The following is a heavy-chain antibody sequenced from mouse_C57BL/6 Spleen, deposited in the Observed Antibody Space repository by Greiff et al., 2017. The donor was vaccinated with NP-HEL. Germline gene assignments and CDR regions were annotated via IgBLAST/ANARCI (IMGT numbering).Heavy chain of an antibody. CDR2: INYDGSST. V-gene: IGHV5-16*01. Sequence: KLMESEGGLVQPGSSMKLSCTASGFTFSDYYMAWVRQVPEKGLEWVANINYDGSSTYYLDSLKSRFIISRDNAKNILYLQMSSLKSEDTATYYCARAPYSNYLDYWGQGTTLTVSS. CDR1: GFTFSDYY. D-gene: IGHD2-5*01. J-gene: IGHJ2*01. CDR3: ARAPYSNYLDY.